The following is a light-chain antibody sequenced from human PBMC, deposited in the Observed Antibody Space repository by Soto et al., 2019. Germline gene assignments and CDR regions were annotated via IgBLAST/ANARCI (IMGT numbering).Light chain of an antibody. Sequence: QSVLTQPPSASGTPGQTVTISCSGSSSNIGGDTVNWYQQLPGAAPKLLIYNSDQRPSGVPDRFSGTKSGTSASLAISGLQSEDEADYYCASWDAGLNVGVFGGGTKLTVL. V-gene: IGLV1-44*01. CDR3: ASWDAGLNVGV. CDR2: NSD. J-gene: IGLJ3*02. CDR1: SSNIGGDT.